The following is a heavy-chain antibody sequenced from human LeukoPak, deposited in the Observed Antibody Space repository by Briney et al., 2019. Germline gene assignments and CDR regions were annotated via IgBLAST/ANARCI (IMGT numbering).Heavy chain of an antibody. V-gene: IGHV4-4*07. CDR1: GASITRFY. CDR3: SRGGGYGDY. D-gene: IGHD5-12*01. Sequence: SETLSLTCTVSGASITRFYYIWIRQSAGKGLEWIGRIHTNGGTDYRPSLNSRVTMSVDTSKKQISLKLTSVTAADTAVYFCSRGGGYGDYWGQGILVTVSS. J-gene: IGHJ4*02. CDR2: IHTNGGT.